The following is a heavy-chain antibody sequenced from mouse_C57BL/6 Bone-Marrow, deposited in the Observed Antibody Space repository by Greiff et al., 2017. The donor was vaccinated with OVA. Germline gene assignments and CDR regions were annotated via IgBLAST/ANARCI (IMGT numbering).Heavy chain of an antibody. CDR3: ARDRTTGRDWYFDV. Sequence: DVKLVESGGGLVKPGGSLKLSCAASGFTFSSYAMSWVRQTPEKRLEWVATISDGGSYTYYPDNVKGRFTISRDNAKNNLYLQMSHLKSEDTAMYYCARDRTTGRDWYFDVWGTGTTVTVSS. V-gene: IGHV5-4*01. CDR2: ISDGGSYT. CDR1: GFTFSSYA. D-gene: IGHD2-12*01. J-gene: IGHJ1*03.